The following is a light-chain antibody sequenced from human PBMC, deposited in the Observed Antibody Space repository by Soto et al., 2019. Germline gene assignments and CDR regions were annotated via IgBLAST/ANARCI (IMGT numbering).Light chain of an antibody. V-gene: IGKV1-27*01. CDR1: QCIRNS. CDR3: QKYDRVPT. J-gene: IGKJ1*01. Sequence: DIQLTQSQFSLSAAVVDRVTITCLASQCIRNSLAWYQQRPGKVPTVLIHAASTLLSGVPSRFSGSGYGTDFPITINSLQTEDDGTAYCQKYDRVPTCGEGTKVEI. CDR2: AAS.